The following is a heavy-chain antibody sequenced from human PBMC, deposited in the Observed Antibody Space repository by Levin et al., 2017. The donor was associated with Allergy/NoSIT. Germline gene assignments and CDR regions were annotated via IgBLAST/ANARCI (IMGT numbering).Heavy chain of an antibody. D-gene: IGHD3-3*01. CDR2: IYWEDVY. J-gene: IGHJ4*02. V-gene: IGHV2-5*02. CDR1: GFSLDSRDVG. CDR3: AYLIVGGSFDY. Sequence: SGPTLVKPTQTLTLTCTFSGFSLDSRDVGVGWIRQPPGKALEWLGSIYWEDVYRYNSSLTGRRTLSKDTSKNQVALTMTYMDTADTATYYCAYLIVGGSFDYWGQGILVTVSS.